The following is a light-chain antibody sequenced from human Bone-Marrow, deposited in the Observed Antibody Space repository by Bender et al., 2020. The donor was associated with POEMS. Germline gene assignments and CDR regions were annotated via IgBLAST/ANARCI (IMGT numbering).Light chain of an antibody. CDR2: KDT. J-gene: IGLJ3*02. CDR1: SLPNQY. V-gene: IGLV3-27*01. Sequence: SSDLTQPPSVSVSPGQTARLTCSGDSLPNQYAYWYQQKPGQAPVMVIYKDTDRPSGIPERFSGSSSGTTVTLTISGAQVEDEGDYYCYTAADSNLVFGGGTKLTVL. CDR3: YTAADSNLV.